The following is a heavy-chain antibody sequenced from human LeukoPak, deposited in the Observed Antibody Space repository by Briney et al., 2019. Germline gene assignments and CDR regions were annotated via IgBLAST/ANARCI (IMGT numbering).Heavy chain of an antibody. J-gene: IGHJ4*02. V-gene: IGHV4-38-2*01. D-gene: IGHD2-2*01. CDR3: AGSLSTAGIDY. Sequence: SETLSLTCAVSGYSISSGRYWGWIRQPPGKGLEWIGSIYHSGSTYYNPSLKSRVTISVDTSKNQFSLNLRSVTAADTAVYYCAGSLSTAGIDYWGQGTLVTVSS. CDR1: GYSISSGRY. CDR2: IYHSGST.